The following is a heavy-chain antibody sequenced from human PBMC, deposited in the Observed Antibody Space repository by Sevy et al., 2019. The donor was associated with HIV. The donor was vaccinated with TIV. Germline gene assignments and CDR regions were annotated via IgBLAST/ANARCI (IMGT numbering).Heavy chain of an antibody. Sequence: GGSLRLSCAASGFNFRTYNMNWVRQAPGKGLEWVSAISGSGYLTYYTDSVKGRFTISRDNSKNTLYLQMNSLRAEDTAVYYCAKEGGGYYYDSSGLFDYWGQGTLVTVSS. CDR1: GFNFRTYN. CDR3: AKEGGGYYYDSSGLFDY. J-gene: IGHJ4*02. D-gene: IGHD3-22*01. V-gene: IGHV3-23*01. CDR2: ISGSGYLT.